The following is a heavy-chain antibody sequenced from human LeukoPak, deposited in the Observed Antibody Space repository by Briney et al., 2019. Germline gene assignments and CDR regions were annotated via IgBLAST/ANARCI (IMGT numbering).Heavy chain of an antibody. D-gene: IGHD3-10*01. Sequence: GGSLRLSCAASGFTFSSSWMTWAHQAPGKGLEWVASMNQDGGEIHYVDSVKGRFTISRDNAKNSLYLQMNSLTAEDTAVHYCVRAHHPGGWFDPWGQGTLVTVSS. V-gene: IGHV3-7*04. CDR1: GFTFSSSW. CDR3: VRAHHPGGWFDP. J-gene: IGHJ5*02. CDR2: MNQDGGEI.